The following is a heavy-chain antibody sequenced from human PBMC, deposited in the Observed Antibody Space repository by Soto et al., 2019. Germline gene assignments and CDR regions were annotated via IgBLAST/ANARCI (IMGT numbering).Heavy chain of an antibody. CDR2: ISSSSSYI. J-gene: IGHJ4*02. D-gene: IGHD6-13*01. V-gene: IGHV3-21*01. CDR3: ARDFKEQQLTPFDY. CDR1: GFTFSSYS. Sequence: GGSLRLSCAASGFTFSSYSMNWVRQAPGKGLEWVSSISSSSSYIYYADSVKGRFTISRDNAKNSLYLQMNSLRAEDTAVYYCARDFKEQQLTPFDYWGQGTLVTVSS.